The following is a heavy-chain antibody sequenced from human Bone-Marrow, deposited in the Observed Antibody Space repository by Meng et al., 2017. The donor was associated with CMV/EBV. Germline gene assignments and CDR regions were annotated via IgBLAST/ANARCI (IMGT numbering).Heavy chain of an antibody. J-gene: IGHJ6*02. V-gene: IGHV3-48*03. CDR1: GSLFRIYA. D-gene: IGHD2-2*01. Sequence: GGSLRPSRAASGSLFRIYAMHWVRQAPGKGLEWVSYISSSGSTIYYADSVKGRFTISRDNAKNSLYLQMNSLRAEDTAVYYCARSWGGGIVVVPAAEYGMDVWGQGTMVTVSS. CDR3: ARSWGGGIVVVPAAEYGMDV. CDR2: ISSSGSTI.